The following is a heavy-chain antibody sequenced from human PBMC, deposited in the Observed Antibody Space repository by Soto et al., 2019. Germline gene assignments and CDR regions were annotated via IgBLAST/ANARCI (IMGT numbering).Heavy chain of an antibody. Sequence: LSLTCAVNGGSFSAYYWTRIRQPPGRGLEWIGEIDHSGSTNYNPSLESRVTISIDTAKNRFSLNVTSVTAADTAVYYCVRGLRYSGMDVWGQGTTVTVSS. CDR3: VRGLRYSGMDV. D-gene: IGHD2-15*01. V-gene: IGHV4-34*01. CDR2: IDHSGST. CDR1: GGSFSAYY. J-gene: IGHJ6*02.